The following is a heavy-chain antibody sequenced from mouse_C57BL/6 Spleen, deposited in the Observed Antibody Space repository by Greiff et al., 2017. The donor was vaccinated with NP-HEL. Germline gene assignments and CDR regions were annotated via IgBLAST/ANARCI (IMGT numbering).Heavy chain of an antibody. CDR2: INPSTGGT. J-gene: IGHJ3*01. CDR3: ASYCGSGYGFAY. V-gene: IGHV1-42*01. CDR1: GYSFTGYY. D-gene: IGHD1-1*01. Sequence: VQLQQSGPELVKPGASVKISCKASGYSFTGYYMNWVKQSPEKSLEWIGEINPSTGGTTYNEKFKAKATLTVDKSSSPAYMQLKSLTSEDSAVDYCASYCGSGYGFAYWGQGTLVTVSA.